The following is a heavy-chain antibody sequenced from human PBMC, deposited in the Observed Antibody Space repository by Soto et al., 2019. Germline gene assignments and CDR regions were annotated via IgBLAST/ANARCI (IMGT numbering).Heavy chain of an antibody. CDR3: GRDWAAAEGWFDP. D-gene: IGHD6-13*01. V-gene: IGHV1-3*01. CDR1: GYTFTSYA. J-gene: IGHJ5*02. Sequence: GASVKVSCKASGYTFTSYAMHWVRQAPGQRLEWMGWINAGNGNTKYSQKFQGRVTITRDTSASTAYMELSSLRSEDTAVYYCGRDWAAAEGWFDPWGQGTLVTVSS. CDR2: INAGNGNT.